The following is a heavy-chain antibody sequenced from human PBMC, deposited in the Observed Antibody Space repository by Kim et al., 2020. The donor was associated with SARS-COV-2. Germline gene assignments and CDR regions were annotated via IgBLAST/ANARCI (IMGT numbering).Heavy chain of an antibody. J-gene: IGHJ6*02. CDR3: ARFNPYYYDSSGYLYGMDV. CDR1: GYTFTSYG. D-gene: IGHD3-22*01. CDR2: ISAYNGNT. Sequence: ASVKVSCKASGYTFTSYGISWVRQAPGQGLEWMGWISAYNGNTNYAQKLQGRVTMTTDTSTSTAYMELRSLRSDDTAVYYCARFNPYYYDSSGYLYGMDVWGPGTTVTVSS. V-gene: IGHV1-18*04.